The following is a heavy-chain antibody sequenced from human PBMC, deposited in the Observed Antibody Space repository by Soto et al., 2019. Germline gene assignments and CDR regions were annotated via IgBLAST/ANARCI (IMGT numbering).Heavy chain of an antibody. CDR1: GFTFSTYW. CDR3: ARESRFLEWLSLNWFDP. J-gene: IGHJ5*02. CDR2: IDSDGSII. D-gene: IGHD3-3*01. Sequence: GGSLRLSCAASGFTFSTYWMHWVRQIPGKGLVWVSHIDSDGSIITYADSVKGRFTISRDNAKNTLYLQMNSLRAEDTAVYYCARESRFLEWLSLNWFDPWGQGTLVTSPQ. V-gene: IGHV3-74*01.